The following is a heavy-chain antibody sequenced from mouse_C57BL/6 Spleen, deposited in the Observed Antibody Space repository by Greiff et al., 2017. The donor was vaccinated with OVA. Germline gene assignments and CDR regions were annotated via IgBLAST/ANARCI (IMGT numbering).Heavy chain of an antibody. V-gene: IGHV1-50*01. CDR2: IDPSDSYT. CDR1: GYTFTSYW. J-gene: IGHJ4*01. Sequence: VQLQQPGAELVKPGASVKLSCKASGYTFTSYWMQWVKQRPGQGLEWIGEIDPSDSYTNYNQKFKGKATLTVDTSSSTAYMQLSSLTSEDSAVYYCARQGVTSLDYWGQGTSVTVSS. CDR3: ARQGVTSLDY. D-gene: IGHD2-2*01.